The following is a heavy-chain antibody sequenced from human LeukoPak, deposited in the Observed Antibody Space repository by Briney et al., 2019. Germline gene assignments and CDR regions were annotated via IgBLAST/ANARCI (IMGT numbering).Heavy chain of an antibody. CDR2: INHSGST. CDR1: GGSFSGYY. V-gene: IGHV4-34*01. Sequence: SETLSLTCAVYGGSFSGYYWSWIRQPPGKGLEWIGEINHSGSTNYNPSLKSRVTISVDTSKNQFSLKLSSVTAADTAVYYCARKAGVLGYWGRGTLVTVSS. J-gene: IGHJ4*02. D-gene: IGHD3-10*01. CDR3: ARKAGVLGY.